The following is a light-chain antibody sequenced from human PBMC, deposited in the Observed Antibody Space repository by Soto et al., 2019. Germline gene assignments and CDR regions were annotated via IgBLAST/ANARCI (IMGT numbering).Light chain of an antibody. V-gene: IGKV4-1*01. CDR3: QQYYSAPYT. J-gene: IGKJ2*01. Sequence: DIVMTQSPDSLAVSLGERATINCKSSQSVLYSSNNKNYFAWYQQKPGQPPKLLIYWASTRESGFPDRFSGSGSGTDFTLTISSLQAEDVAVYYCQQYYSAPYTFGQGTKLEIK. CDR1: QSVLYSSNNKNY. CDR2: WAS.